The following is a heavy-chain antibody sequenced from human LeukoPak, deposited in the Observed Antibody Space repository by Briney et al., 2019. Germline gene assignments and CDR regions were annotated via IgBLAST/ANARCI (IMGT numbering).Heavy chain of an antibody. V-gene: IGHV3-21*01. D-gene: IGHD3-10*01. J-gene: IGHJ4*02. CDR2: ISSSSSYI. Sequence: PGGSLRLSCAASGFTFSSYSMNWVRQAPGKGLEWVSSISSSSSYIYYADSVKGRFTISRDNAKNSLYLQMNSLRAEDTAVYYCARPPAKVGWFGESYFDYWGQGALVTVSS. CDR1: GFTFSSYS. CDR3: ARPPAKVGWFGESYFDY.